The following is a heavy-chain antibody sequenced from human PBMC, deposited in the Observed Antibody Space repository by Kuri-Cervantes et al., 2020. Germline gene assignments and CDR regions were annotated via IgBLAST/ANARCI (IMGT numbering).Heavy chain of an antibody. CDR2: ISWNSGSI. Sequence: SLKISCAASGFTFDDYAMPWVRQAPGKGLEWVSGISWNSGSIGYADSVKGRFTISRDNAKNSLYLQMNSLRAEDTALYHCARTVAVAGVFLGGWFDPWGQGTLVTVSS. D-gene: IGHD6-19*01. CDR1: GFTFDDYA. J-gene: IGHJ5*02. CDR3: ARTVAVAGVFLGGWFDP. V-gene: IGHV3-9*01.